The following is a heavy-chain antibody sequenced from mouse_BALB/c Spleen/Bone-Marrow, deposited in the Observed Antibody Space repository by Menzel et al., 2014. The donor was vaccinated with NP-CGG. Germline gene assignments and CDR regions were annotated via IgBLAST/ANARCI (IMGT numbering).Heavy chain of an antibody. J-gene: IGHJ2*01. V-gene: IGHV7-3*02. CDR3: ARDKGRVFFDY. CDR1: GFTFTDHY. CDR2: IRNKANGYTT. Sequence: DVQLVESGGGLVQPGGSLRLSCATSGFTFTDHYMNWVRQPPGKALEWLGFIRNKANGYTTEYSASVKGRFTISRDNSQNILYLQMNTLRAEDSATYYCARDKGRVFFDYWGQGTTLTVSS.